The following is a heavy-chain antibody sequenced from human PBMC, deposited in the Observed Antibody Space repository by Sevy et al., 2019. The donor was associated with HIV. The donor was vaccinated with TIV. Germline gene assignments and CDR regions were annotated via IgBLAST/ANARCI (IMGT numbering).Heavy chain of an antibody. D-gene: IGHD6-13*01. V-gene: IGHV3-11*01. CDR1: GFTFSDYY. J-gene: IGHJ4*02. CDR3: ARESASSSWSRGYFDY. CDR2: ISSSGSTI. Sequence: GGSLRLSCAASGFTFSDYYMSWIRQAPGKGLEWVSYISSSGSTIYYADSVKGRFTIFRDNAKNSLYLQMNSLRAEDTAVYYCARESASSSWSRGYFDYWGQGTLVTVSS.